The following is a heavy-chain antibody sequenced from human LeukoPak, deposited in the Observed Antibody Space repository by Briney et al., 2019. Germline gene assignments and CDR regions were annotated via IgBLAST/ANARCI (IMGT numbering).Heavy chain of an antibody. Sequence: GESLKISCKGSGYSFNTYWIGWVRQLPGKGLEWMGILYPGDSDTRYSPSFQGQVTISADKSISTAYLQWSSLKASDTAMYYCARHLRVGQQLVLGPFDYWGQGTLVTVSS. V-gene: IGHV5-51*01. D-gene: IGHD6-13*01. J-gene: IGHJ4*02. CDR2: LYPGDSDT. CDR1: GYSFNTYW. CDR3: ARHLRVGQQLVLGPFDY.